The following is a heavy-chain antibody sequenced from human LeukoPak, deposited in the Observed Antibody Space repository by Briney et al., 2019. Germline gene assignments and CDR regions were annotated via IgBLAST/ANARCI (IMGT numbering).Heavy chain of an antibody. CDR1: GFTFSSYE. CDR3: ASGAQSDY. D-gene: IGHD1-26*01. Sequence: GESLRLSCAASGFTFSSYEMNWVRQAPGKGLEWVSYISSSGSPTYYADSVEGRFTISRDNAKNSLYLQMNSLRAEDTALYYCASGAQSDYWGQGTLVTVSS. CDR2: ISSSGSPT. J-gene: IGHJ4*02. V-gene: IGHV3-48*03.